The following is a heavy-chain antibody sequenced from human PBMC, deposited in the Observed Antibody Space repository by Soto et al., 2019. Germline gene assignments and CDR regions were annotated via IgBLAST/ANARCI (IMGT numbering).Heavy chain of an antibody. CDR1: GFSLSTSGMR. J-gene: IGHJ6*02. Sequence: SGPTVVNPRQTLTLTCTFPGFSLSTSGMRVGWIRHPQGKALDWLARIDWDDDKFYSTSLKTRITISKDTSKNQVVLTMTNMDPVDTATYYCARSYYYDSSGPENYGMDVWGQGTTVTVSS. V-gene: IGHV2-70*04. CDR2: IDWDDDK. D-gene: IGHD3-22*01. CDR3: ARSYYYDSSGPENYGMDV.